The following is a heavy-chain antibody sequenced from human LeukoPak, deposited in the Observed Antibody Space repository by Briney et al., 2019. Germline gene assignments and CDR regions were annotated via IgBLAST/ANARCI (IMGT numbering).Heavy chain of an antibody. V-gene: IGHV3-21*01. J-gene: IGHJ4*02. Sequence: PGGSLRLSCAASGFTFSSDSMNWVRQAPGQGLGWVSSISSSISYIYYADSVKGRFTISRENAKNSLYMQVNSLRAEDTAVYYCARGGYSSSWYHDSWGQGTLVTVSS. CDR3: ARGGYSSSWYHDS. CDR1: GFTFSSDS. CDR2: ISSSISYI. D-gene: IGHD6-13*01.